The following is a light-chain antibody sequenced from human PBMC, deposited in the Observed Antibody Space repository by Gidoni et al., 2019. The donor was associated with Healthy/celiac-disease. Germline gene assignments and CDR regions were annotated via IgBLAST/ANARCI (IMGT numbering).Light chain of an antibody. V-gene: IGKV3-11*01. CDR1: QSVSSY. Sequence: EIVLTQCPATLSLSPGERATLSCRASQSVSSYLAWYQQKPGQAPRRLIYDASNRATGIPARFSGSGSGTDFTLTISSLEPEDFAVYYCQQRSNWPRTFGQGTKVEIK. CDR3: QQRSNWPRT. CDR2: DAS. J-gene: IGKJ1*01.